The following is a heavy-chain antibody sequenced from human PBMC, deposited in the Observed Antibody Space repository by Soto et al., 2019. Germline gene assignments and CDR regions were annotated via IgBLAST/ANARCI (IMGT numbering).Heavy chain of an antibody. CDR2: IYWDDDK. CDR3: AHSSTPYRLREATIIGWFDP. J-gene: IGHJ5*02. D-gene: IGHD5-12*01. V-gene: IGHV2-5*02. CDR1: GFSLSTSGVG. Sequence: SGPTLVNPTQTLTLTCTFSGFSLSTSGVGVGWIRQPPGKALEWLALIYWDDDKRYSPSLKSRLTITKDTSKNQVVLTMTNMDPVDTATYYCAHSSTPYRLREATIIGWFDPWGQGTLVTVSS.